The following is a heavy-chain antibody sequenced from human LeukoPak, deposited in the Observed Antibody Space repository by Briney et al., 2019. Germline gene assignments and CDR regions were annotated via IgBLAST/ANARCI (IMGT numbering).Heavy chain of an antibody. D-gene: IGHD1-26*01. CDR3: ARNLTVGATVRYFDY. CDR2: ISSSSSYI. Sequence: GGSLRLSCAASGFTFSSYSMNWVRQAPGKGLEWVSSISSSSSYIYYADSVKGRFTISRDNAKNSLYLQMNSLRAEDTAVYYCARNLTVGATVRYFDYWGQGTLVTVSS. J-gene: IGHJ4*02. CDR1: GFTFSSYS. V-gene: IGHV3-21*01.